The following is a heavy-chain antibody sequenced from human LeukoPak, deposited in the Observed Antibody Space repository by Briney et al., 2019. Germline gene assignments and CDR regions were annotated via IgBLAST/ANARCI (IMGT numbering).Heavy chain of an antibody. CDR3: AAVGWFGELFAFDY. CDR1: GYTFTGYY. J-gene: IGHJ4*02. D-gene: IGHD3-10*01. V-gene: IGHV1-2*02. Sequence: ASVKVSCKASGYTFTGYYMHWVRQAPGQGLEWMGWINPNSGGTNYAQKFQGRVTMTRDTSISTAYMELSSLRSEDTAVYYCAAVGWFGELFAFDYWGQGTLVTVSS. CDR2: INPNSGGT.